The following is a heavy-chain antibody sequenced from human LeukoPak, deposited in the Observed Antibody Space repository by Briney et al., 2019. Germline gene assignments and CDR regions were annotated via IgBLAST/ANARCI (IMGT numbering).Heavy chain of an antibody. CDR2: ISYDGSNK. D-gene: IGHD2-15*01. CDR3: AKGRGDI. J-gene: IGHJ4*02. CDR1: GFTFSSYG. Sequence: PGRSLRLSCAASGFTFSSYGMHWVRQAPGKGLEWVAVISYDGSNKYYADSVKGRFTTSRDNSKNTLYLQMNSLRAEDTAVYYCAKGRGDIWGQGTLVTVSS. V-gene: IGHV3-30*18.